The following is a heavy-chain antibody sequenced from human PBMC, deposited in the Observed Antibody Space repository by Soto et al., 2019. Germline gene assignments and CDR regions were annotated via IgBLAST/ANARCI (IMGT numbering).Heavy chain of an antibody. V-gene: IGHV1-8*01. CDR2: MNPNRGNT. Sequence: QVQLVQSGAEVKKPGASVKVSCKASGYTFTSYDINWVRQATGQGLEWVGWMNPNRGNTGYAQKFQGRVTMTRNTSISTAYMELSSLRAEDTAVYYCARGLSSSWYAFDYWGQGTLVTVSS. J-gene: IGHJ4*02. D-gene: IGHD6-13*01. CDR3: ARGLSSSWYAFDY. CDR1: GYTFTSYD.